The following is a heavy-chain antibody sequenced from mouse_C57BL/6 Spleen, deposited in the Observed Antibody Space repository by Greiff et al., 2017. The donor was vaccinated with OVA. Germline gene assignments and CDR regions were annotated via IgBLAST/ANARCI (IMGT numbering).Heavy chain of an antibody. CDR3: ARVGDYYGDYFDY. CDR2: IFPGSGST. CDR1: GYTFTDYY. V-gene: IGHV1-75*01. J-gene: IGHJ2*01. D-gene: IGHD1-1*01. Sequence: VQLQESGPELVKPGASVKISCKASGYTFTDYYINWVKQRPGQGLEWIGWIFPGSGSTYYNEKFKGKAPLTVDKSSSTAYMLLSSRTSEDSAVYFCARVGDYYGDYFDYWGQGTTLTVSA.